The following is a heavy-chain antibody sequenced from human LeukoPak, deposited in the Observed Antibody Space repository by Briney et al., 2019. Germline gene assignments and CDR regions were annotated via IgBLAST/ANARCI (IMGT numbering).Heavy chain of an antibody. Sequence: GGSLRLSCAASGFTFSSYGMHWVRQAPGKGLEWVAVISYDGSNKYYADSVKGRFTISRDNSKNTLYLQMNSLRAEDTAVFYCAKDSGRRYFDWLFDYWGQGTLVTVSS. CDR2: ISYDGSNK. J-gene: IGHJ4*02. CDR3: AKDSGRRYFDWLFDY. CDR1: GFTFSSYG. V-gene: IGHV3-30*18. D-gene: IGHD3-9*01.